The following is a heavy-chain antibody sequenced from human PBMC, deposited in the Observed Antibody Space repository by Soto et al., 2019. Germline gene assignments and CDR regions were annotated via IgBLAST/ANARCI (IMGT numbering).Heavy chain of an antibody. CDR3: AKDRAYCGGDCYSGLEYAFDI. CDR2: ISYDGSNK. Sequence: GGSLRLSCAASGFTFSSYGMHWVRQAPGKGLECVAVISYDGSNKYYADSVKGRFTISRDNSKNTLYLQMNSLRAEDTAVYYCAKDRAYCGGDCYSGLEYAFDIWGQGTMVTVSS. D-gene: IGHD2-21*02. V-gene: IGHV3-30*18. CDR1: GFTFSSYG. J-gene: IGHJ3*02.